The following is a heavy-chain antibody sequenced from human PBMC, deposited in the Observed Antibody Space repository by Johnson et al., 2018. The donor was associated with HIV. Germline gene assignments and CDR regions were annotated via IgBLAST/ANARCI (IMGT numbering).Heavy chain of an antibody. CDR3: ATDIVVVLAVTGTGAAFDI. D-gene: IGHD2-15*01. CDR2: IYSDGTT. CDR1: GFTVRSSY. J-gene: IGHJ3*02. V-gene: IGHV3-66*01. Sequence: MQLVESGGGLVQPGGSLRLSCAASGFTVRSSYMSWVRQAPGKGLEHVSVIYSDGTTYYADLVNGRFTISRDSSKDTLYLQMNSLRAEETAVYYCATDIVVVLAVTGTGAAFDIWGQGTMVTVSS.